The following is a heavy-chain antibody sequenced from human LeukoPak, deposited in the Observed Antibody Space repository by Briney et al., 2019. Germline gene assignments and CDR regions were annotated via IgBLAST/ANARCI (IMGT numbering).Heavy chain of an antibody. Sequence: SETLSLTCTLSSASISIYYWSWIRQPPGKGLEWDGYIYYSGSANYNPSLKSRVTISVDTSKNQFSLKLSSVTAADTAVYYCAKFSSSWSYFDYWGQGTLVTVSS. J-gene: IGHJ4*02. CDR2: IYYSGSA. D-gene: IGHD6-13*01. V-gene: IGHV4-59*01. CDR3: AKFSSSWSYFDY. CDR1: SASISIYY.